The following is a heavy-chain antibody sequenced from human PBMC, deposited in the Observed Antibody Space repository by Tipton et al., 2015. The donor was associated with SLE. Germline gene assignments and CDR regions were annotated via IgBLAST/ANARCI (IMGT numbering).Heavy chain of an antibody. CDR1: GFTFSSYG. Sequence: SLRLSCEASGFTFSSYGMHWVRQAPGKGLEWVALIWYDGSNQNYADSVKGRFTISRDNSKGTLYLQMNSLRVEDTAVYYCAKARAAAAQAFDIWGQGTMVTVSS. V-gene: IGHV3-33*06. CDR2: IWYDGSNQ. J-gene: IGHJ3*02. D-gene: IGHD6-13*01. CDR3: AKARAAAAQAFDI.